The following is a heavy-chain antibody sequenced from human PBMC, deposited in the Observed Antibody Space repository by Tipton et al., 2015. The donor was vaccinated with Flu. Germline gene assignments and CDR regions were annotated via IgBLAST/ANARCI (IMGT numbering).Heavy chain of an antibody. CDR2: MSYDGSNI. V-gene: IGHV3-30*04. D-gene: IGHD3-22*01. CDR3: AYWAMIGSGVAH. J-gene: IGHJ5*02. CDR1: GFTFSIYA. Sequence: AVSGFTFSIYAMHWVRQAPGKGLEWVAVMSYDGSNIHYADSVRGRFTISRDNSKNTLYLQMNSLRPEDAAVYYCAYWAMIGSGVAHWGQGTLVTVSS.